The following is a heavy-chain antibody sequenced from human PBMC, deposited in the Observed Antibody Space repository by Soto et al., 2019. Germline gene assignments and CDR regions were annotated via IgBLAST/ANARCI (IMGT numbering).Heavy chain of an antibody. CDR1: GGTFSSYA. D-gene: IGHD3-16*02. J-gene: IGHJ4*02. Sequence: QVQLVQSGAEVKKPGSSVKVSCKASGGTFSSYAISWVRQAPGQGLEWMGGIIPIFGTANYAQKFQGRVTINADESTSTAYMELSSLRSEDTAVYYCARVTYDYVWGSYRQVDYWGQGTLVTVSS. CDR2: IIPIFGTA. V-gene: IGHV1-69*12. CDR3: ARVTYDYVWGSYRQVDY.